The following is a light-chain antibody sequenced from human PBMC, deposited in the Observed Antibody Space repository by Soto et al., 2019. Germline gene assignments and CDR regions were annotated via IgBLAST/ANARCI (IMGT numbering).Light chain of an antibody. J-gene: IGKJ1*01. Sequence: EIVLTQSPGTLSLSPGERATLSCRASQSVSSSYLAWYQPKPGQAPRPLIYGASSRATGIPDRGSGSGSGTDFSLTISRLEPEDFEVDYWQQYGSSPKTFGQGTKVE. CDR1: QSVSSSY. CDR3: QQYGSSPKT. CDR2: GAS. V-gene: IGKV3-20*01.